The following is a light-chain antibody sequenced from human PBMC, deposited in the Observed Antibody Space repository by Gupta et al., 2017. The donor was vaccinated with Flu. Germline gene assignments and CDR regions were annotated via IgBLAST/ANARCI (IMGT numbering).Light chain of an antibody. CDR3: AVWEDSRSGSVV. CDR1: SSNIGRNY. V-gene: IGLV1-47*01. Sequence: QSLLTQPPAASGTPGQRGTISCSGSSSNIGRNYVFWYQQLPGTAPSLLLYMNNQRPSAVPARFSGSNSGTSAALVISGLRSEDEADYYCAVWEDSRSGSVVFGGGTKLTVL. CDR2: MNN. J-gene: IGLJ2*01.